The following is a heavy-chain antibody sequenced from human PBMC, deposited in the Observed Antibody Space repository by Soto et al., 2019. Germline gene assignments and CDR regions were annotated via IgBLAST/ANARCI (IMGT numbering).Heavy chain of an antibody. CDR1: GFTLSSYS. J-gene: IGHJ4*02. Sequence: LGLSSAASGFTLSSYSMHWVRQAPGKGLEWVAGISYDGSNKYYADSVKGRFTISRDNSKNTLYLQMNILRAEDTAVYFCARDRTGLYPGGFDYWGQGTLVTVSS. CDR2: ISYDGSNK. CDR3: ARDRTGLYPGGFDY. V-gene: IGHV3-30*03. D-gene: IGHD2-8*01.